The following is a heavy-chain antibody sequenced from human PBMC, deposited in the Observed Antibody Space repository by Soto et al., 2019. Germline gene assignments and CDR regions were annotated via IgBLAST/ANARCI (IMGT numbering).Heavy chain of an antibody. V-gene: IGHV3-23*01. CDR2: ISGSGGRT. D-gene: IGHD3-10*01. Sequence: GGARRLSCAASGFTVSRFAMSGVRQAPGKGLDWVSAISGSGGRTSSAASVKGRFTISRDNSKNTLYLQMSSLRAEDTAVYYCARGFSSGKGSPPDLWGHGSLVTVSS. CDR1: GFTVSRFA. J-gene: IGHJ5*02. CDR3: ARGFSSGKGSPPDL.